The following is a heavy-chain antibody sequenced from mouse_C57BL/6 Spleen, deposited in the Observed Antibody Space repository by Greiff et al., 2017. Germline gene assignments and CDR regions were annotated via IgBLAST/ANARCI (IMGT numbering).Heavy chain of an antibody. CDR3: AKEGVYDYSFAY. CDR2: INPSNGGT. CDR1: GYTFPSSW. Sequence: VQLQQPGPELVKPGASVKLSCKASGYTFPSSWMHWVKQRPGPGLEWIGNINPSNGGTNYNENFKSKATLTVDKSSITAYMQLSILTSEDSAVYYCAKEGVYDYSFAYWGQGTLVTVSA. D-gene: IGHD2-4*01. V-gene: IGHV1-53*01. J-gene: IGHJ3*01.